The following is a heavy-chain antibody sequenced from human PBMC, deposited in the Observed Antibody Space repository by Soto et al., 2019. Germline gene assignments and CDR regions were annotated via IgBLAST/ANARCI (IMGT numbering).Heavy chain of an antibody. V-gene: IGHV3-30-3*01. Sequence: HPGGSLRLSCAASGFTFSSYAMHWVRQAPGKGLEWVAVISYDGSNKYYADSVKGRFTISRDNSKNTLYLQMNSLRAEDTAVYYCAREGCSGGSCWMGYYGMDVWGQGTTVTVSS. D-gene: IGHD2-15*01. CDR2: ISYDGSNK. J-gene: IGHJ6*02. CDR1: GFTFSSYA. CDR3: AREGCSGGSCWMGYYGMDV.